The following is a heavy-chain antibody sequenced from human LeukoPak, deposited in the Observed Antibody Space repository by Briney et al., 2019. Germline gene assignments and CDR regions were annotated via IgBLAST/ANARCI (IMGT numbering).Heavy chain of an antibody. J-gene: IGHJ4*02. CDR1: GFTFSSYG. Sequence: PGGSLRLSCAASGFTFSSYGMHWVRQAPGKGLEWVAFIRYDGSNKYYADSVKGRFTISRDNSKNTLYVQMNSLRAEDTAVYYCAKDADSYGSTYYFDYWGQGTLVTVSS. CDR3: AKDADSYGSTYYFDY. CDR2: IRYDGSNK. D-gene: IGHD5-18*01. V-gene: IGHV3-30*02.